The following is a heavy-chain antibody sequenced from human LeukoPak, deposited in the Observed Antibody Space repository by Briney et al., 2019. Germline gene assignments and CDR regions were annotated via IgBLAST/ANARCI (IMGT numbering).Heavy chain of an antibody. CDR1: GFTFSNYW. CDR2: IKQDGDEQ. J-gene: IGHJ6*02. Sequence: PGGSLRLSCAASGFTFSNYWMSWARQAPGKGLEWVANIKQDGDEQYYVDSVRGRFTISRGNAKNSLYLQMNSLRAEDTAVYYCARLAPDGYNLDVWGQGTTVTVSS. CDR3: ARLAPDGYNLDV. V-gene: IGHV3-7*01. D-gene: IGHD5-24*01.